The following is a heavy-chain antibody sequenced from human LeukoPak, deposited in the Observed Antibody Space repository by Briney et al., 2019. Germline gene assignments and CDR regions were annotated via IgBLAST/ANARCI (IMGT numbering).Heavy chain of an antibody. CDR3: ARVGGYCTNGVCYPKYYMDV. V-gene: IGHV3-30*03. D-gene: IGHD2-8*01. CDR1: GFTFSSFG. CDR2: LANDGSIE. Sequence: TGGSLRLSCAASGFTFSSFGMHWVRQAPGKGLEWVAVLANDGSIEYCADSVKGRFTISRDNSKNTLYLQMNSLRAEDTAVYYCARVGGYCTNGVCYPKYYMDVWGKGTTVTVSS. J-gene: IGHJ6*03.